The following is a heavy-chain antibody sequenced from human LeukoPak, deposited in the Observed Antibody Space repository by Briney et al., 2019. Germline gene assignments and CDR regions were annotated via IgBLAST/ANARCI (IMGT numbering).Heavy chain of an antibody. CDR3: ARDGGLVVVPADLQYFDF. Sequence: PSETLSLTCTVSGDSINRSNYYWGWLRQPPGKGLEWIGSAYHSGTTYYNPSLKSRVTISVDTSKNQFSLKLSSVTAADTAVYYCARDGGLVVVPADLQYFDFWGQGTLVTVSS. V-gene: IGHV4-39*07. CDR1: GDSINRSNYY. D-gene: IGHD2-2*01. J-gene: IGHJ4*02. CDR2: AYHSGTT.